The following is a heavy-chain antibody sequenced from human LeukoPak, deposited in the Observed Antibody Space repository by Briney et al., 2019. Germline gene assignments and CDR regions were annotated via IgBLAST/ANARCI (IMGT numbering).Heavy chain of an antibody. D-gene: IGHD4-17*01. CDR1: GFTFSSYW. Sequence: GGSLRLSCAASGFTFSSYWMSWVRQAPGKGLEWVASMKEDGSEKYYVDSVKGRFTISRDNAKNSVYLQLNSLRAEDTAVYYCARRGGYGDSYWYFDLWGRGTLVTVSS. J-gene: IGHJ2*01. V-gene: IGHV3-7*01. CDR2: MKEDGSEK. CDR3: ARRGGYGDSYWYFDL.